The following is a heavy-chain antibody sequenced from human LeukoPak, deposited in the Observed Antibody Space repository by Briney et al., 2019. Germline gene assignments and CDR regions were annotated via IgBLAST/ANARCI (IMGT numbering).Heavy chain of an antibody. J-gene: IGHJ4*02. CDR1: GFHISSDW. CDR2: IKQDGSEK. Sequence: GGSLRLSCAASGFHISSDWMSWVRQAPGKGLEWVANIKQDGSEKYHVDSVKGRFTISRDNAKDSLYLQMNSLRAEDTAVYYCARMYYDSNASPFDYWGQGTLVTVSS. D-gene: IGHD3-16*01. CDR3: ARMYYDSNASPFDY. V-gene: IGHV3-7*04.